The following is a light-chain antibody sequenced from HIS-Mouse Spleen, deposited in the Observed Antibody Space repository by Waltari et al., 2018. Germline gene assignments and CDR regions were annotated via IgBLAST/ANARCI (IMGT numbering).Light chain of an antibody. J-gene: IGKJ3*01. CDR3: QQYDNLHRLT. CDR2: DAS. CDR1: QDISNY. V-gene: IGKV1-33*01. Sequence: LQKTQYPSSLSASVGDRVHITCQASQDISNYLNWYQQKPGKAPKLLIYDASNLETGVPSRFSGSGSGTDFTFTISSLQPEDIATYYCQQYDNLHRLTFGPGTKVDIK.